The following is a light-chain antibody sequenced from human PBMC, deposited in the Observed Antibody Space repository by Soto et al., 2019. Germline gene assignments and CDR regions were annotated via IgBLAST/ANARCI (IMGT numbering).Light chain of an antibody. CDR2: AAS. V-gene: IGKV1-39*01. CDR3: QQSYSTPLT. CDR1: KSISSY. Sequence: DIQMTQSPSSLSASVGDRVTITCRASKSISSYLNWYQQKPGKAPKLLIYAASSLQSGVPSRFSGCGSGTDFTITISSLQPEYFATYYCQQSYSTPLTFGGGTKVEIK. J-gene: IGKJ4*01.